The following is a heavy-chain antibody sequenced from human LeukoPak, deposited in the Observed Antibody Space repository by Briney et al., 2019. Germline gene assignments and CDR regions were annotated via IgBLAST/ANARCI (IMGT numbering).Heavy chain of an antibody. J-gene: IGHJ4*02. CDR3: ARSRRRVATISPYYFDY. CDR1: GGSVSSGSYY. V-gene: IGHV4-61*01. CDR2: IYYSGST. D-gene: IGHD5-12*01. Sequence: PSETLSLTCTVSGGSVSSGSYYWSWIRQPPGKGLEWIGYIYYSGSTNYDPSLKSRVTISVDTSKNQFSLKLSSVTAADTAVYYCARSRRRVATISPYYFDYWGQGTLVTVSS.